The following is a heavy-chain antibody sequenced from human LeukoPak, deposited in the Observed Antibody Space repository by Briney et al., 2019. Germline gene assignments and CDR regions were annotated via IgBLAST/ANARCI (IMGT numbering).Heavy chain of an antibody. D-gene: IGHD2-2*01. V-gene: IGHV3-74*01. CDR1: GFIFSSYW. CDR2: INSDGSST. CDR3: ARRVVVPAAPYYFDY. Sequence: GGSLRLSCAASGFIFSSYWMHWVRQAPGKGLVWVSRINSDGSSTSYADSVKGRFTISRDNAKNTLYLQMNSLRAEDTAVYYCARRVVVPAAPYYFDYWGQGTLVTVSS. J-gene: IGHJ4*02.